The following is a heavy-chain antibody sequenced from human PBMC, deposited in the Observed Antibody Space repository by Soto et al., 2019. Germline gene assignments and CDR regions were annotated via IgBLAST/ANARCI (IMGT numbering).Heavy chain of an antibody. V-gene: IGHV4-31*03. Sequence: QVQLQESGPGLVKPSQTLSLTCTVSGGSISSGGYYWSWIRQHPRQGLEWIGYIYYSGSPFYNPSLKSRVTISVDTSKNQFSLKLSSVTAADTAVYYCARVYTAPWYFDLWGRGTLVTVSS. CDR1: GGSISSGGYY. CDR2: IYYSGSP. D-gene: IGHD1-1*01. J-gene: IGHJ2*01. CDR3: ARVYTAPWYFDL.